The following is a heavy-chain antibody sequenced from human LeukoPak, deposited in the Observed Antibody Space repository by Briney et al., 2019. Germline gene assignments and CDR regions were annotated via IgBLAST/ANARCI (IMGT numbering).Heavy chain of an antibody. Sequence: TSQTLSLTCTVSGGSISSGSYYWSWIRQPAGKGLEWIGEINRSGSTNYNPSLKSRVTISVDTSKNQFSLKLSSVTAADTAVYYCARGGSSSWYAVDYWGQGTLVTVSS. D-gene: IGHD6-13*01. CDR3: ARGGSSSWYAVDY. V-gene: IGHV4-61*09. CDR1: GGSISSGSYY. CDR2: INRSGST. J-gene: IGHJ4*02.